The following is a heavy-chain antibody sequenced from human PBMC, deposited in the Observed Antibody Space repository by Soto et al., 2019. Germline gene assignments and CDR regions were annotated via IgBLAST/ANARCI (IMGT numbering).Heavy chain of an antibody. CDR1: GGSISSSSYY. J-gene: IGHJ4*02. V-gene: IGHV4-39*01. Sequence: QLQLQESGPGLVKPSETLSLTCTVSGGSISSSSYYWGWIRQPPGKGLEWIGSIYYSGSTYYNPSLKSRVTISVDTSKNQFSLKLSSVTAADTAVYYCARPEITFRGVIVSVSWGQGTLVTVSS. CDR3: ARPEITFRGVIVSVS. CDR2: IYYSGST. D-gene: IGHD3-16*02.